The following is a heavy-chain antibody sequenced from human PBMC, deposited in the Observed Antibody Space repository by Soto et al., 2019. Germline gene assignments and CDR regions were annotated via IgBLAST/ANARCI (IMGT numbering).Heavy chain of an antibody. CDR3: ARDVETSMDGLNYFDP. D-gene: IGHD5-18*01. CDR2: ISSSGSYI. CDR1: GFTFSSYT. Sequence: GGSLRLSCAASGFTFSSYTMNWVRQAPGKGLEWVSSISSSGSYIHYADSVKGRFTISRDNAKNSLFPQMDSLRAEDTAVYYCARDVETSMDGLNYFDPWGQGTLVTVSS. J-gene: IGHJ5*02. V-gene: IGHV3-21*01.